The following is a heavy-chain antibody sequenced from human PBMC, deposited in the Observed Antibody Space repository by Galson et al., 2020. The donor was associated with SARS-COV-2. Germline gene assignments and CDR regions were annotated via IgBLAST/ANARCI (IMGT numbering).Heavy chain of an antibody. Sequence: SQTLSLTCAVYGGSFSGYYWSWIRQPPGKGLEWIGEINHSGSTNYNPSLKGRVTISVDTSKNQFSLKLSSVTAADTAVYYCARGQGQHYYYYMDVWGKGTTVTVSS. D-gene: IGHD5-18*01. V-gene: IGHV4-34*01. CDR1: GGSFSGYY. CDR2: INHSGST. CDR3: ARGQGQHYYYYMDV. J-gene: IGHJ6*03.